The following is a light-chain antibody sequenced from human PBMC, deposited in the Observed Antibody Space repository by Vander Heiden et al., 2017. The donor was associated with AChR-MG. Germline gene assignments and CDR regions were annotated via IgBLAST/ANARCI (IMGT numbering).Light chain of an antibody. CDR1: SSNSGSNY. CDR3: AAWDDSLSGLWV. V-gene: IGLV1-47*01. J-gene: IGLJ3*02. Sequence: QSVLTQPPSASGPPGPRVTISCSGSSSNSGSNYVYWYQQLPGTAPKLLIYRNNQRPSGVPDGFSGSKSGTSASLAISGLRSEDEADYYCAAWDDSLSGLWVFGGGTKLTVL. CDR2: RNN.